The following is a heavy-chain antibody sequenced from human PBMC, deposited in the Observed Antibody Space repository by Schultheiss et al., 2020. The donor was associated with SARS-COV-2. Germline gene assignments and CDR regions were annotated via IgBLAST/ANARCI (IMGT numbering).Heavy chain of an antibody. J-gene: IGHJ4*02. D-gene: IGHD4-17*01. CDR3: ARDQIESGLEDGDYGMVIDY. CDR2: ISGSGGST. V-gene: IGHV3-23*01. CDR1: GFTFSSYS. Sequence: GESLKISCAASGFTFSSYSMNWVRQAPGKGLEWVSAISGSGGSTYYADSVKGRFTISRDNSKNTLYLQMNSLRAEDTAVYYCARDQIESGLEDGDYGMVIDYWGQGTLVTVSS.